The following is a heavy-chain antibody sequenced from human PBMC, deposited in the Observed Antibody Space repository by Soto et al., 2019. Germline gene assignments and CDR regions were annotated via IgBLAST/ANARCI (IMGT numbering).Heavy chain of an antibody. V-gene: IGHV4-59*01. D-gene: IGHD1-26*01. Sequence: SETLSLNCTIAGGSISSYYWSWFRQPPGKGLEWIGYIYCSGSTNYNPSLKSRVTISVDTSKNQFSLKLSSVTAADTAVYYCARYRGGSFYCHYWGQGTLVTVS. CDR1: GGSISSYY. CDR3: ARYRGGSFYCHY. J-gene: IGHJ4*02. CDR2: IYCSGST.